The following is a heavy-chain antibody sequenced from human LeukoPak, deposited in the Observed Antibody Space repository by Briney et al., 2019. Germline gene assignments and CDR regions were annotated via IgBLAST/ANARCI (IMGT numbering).Heavy chain of an antibody. J-gene: IGHJ4*02. CDR2: VSGSGGSA. CDR1: GFTFSSYP. V-gene: IGHV3-23*01. D-gene: IGHD3-10*01. CDR3: AKGSKGYGSGSHDY. Sequence: GGSLRLSCAASGFTFSSYPMTWVRQAPGEGLQWVSTVSGSGGSAFYADSVRGRFIISRDNHNNVVYLQMDSLRVEDTAVYYCAKGSKGYGSGSHDYWGRGTQVTVSS.